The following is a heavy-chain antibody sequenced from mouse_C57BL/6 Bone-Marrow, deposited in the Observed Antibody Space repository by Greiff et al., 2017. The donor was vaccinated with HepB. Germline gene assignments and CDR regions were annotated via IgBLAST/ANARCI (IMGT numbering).Heavy chain of an antibody. J-gene: IGHJ4*01. CDR2: INPNYGTT. Sequence: VQLQQSGPELVKPGASVKISCKASGYSFTDYNMNWVKQSNGKSLEWIGVINPNYGTTSYNQKFKGKATLTVDQSSSTTYMQLNSLTSEDSAVYTCARRKENDSHYARNYWGQGTSVTVSS. CDR1: GYSFTDYN. V-gene: IGHV1-39*01. D-gene: IGHD2-4*01. CDR3: ARRKENDSHYARNY.